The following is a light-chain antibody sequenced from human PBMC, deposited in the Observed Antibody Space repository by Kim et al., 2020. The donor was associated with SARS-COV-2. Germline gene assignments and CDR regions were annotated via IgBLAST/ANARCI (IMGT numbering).Light chain of an antibody. Sequence: PGKTARITCGGNNIGSKSVHWYQRKPGQAPVLVIYYYSDRPSGIPERFSGSNSGNTATLTISRVEAGDEADYYCQVWDSSSDHSWVFGGGTKLTVL. CDR1: NIGSKS. J-gene: IGLJ3*02. V-gene: IGLV3-21*04. CDR2: YYS. CDR3: QVWDSSSDHSWV.